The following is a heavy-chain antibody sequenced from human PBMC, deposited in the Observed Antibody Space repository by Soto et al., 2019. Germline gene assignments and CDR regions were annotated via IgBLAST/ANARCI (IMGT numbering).Heavy chain of an antibody. CDR2: SSGSGGVT. CDR3: AKAKYDSSWYSVY. D-gene: IGHD6-13*01. V-gene: IGHV3-23*01. CDR1: GFTFSSYA. J-gene: IGHJ4*02. Sequence: EVQLLESGGGLVQPGGSVRLSCAASGFTFSSYAMTWVRQARGKGLEWVSASSGSGGVTYYADSVKGRFTISRDNSKNTLYLQMNSLRAEDTAVYYCAKAKYDSSWYSVYWGQGTLVTVSS.